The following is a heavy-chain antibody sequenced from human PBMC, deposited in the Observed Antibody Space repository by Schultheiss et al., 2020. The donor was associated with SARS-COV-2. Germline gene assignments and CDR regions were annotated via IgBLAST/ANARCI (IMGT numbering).Heavy chain of an antibody. Sequence: SQTLSLTCTVSGGSISSSDCNWGWIRQPPGKGLEWIGTGSKSGITHYNPSLKSRVTILVVPSKNEFSLKVNSVTAADTAVYYCARAGSVGCSSTSCSYGMDVWGQGTTVTVSS. D-gene: IGHD2-2*01. CDR1: GGSISSSDCN. V-gene: IGHV4-39*07. J-gene: IGHJ6*02. CDR2: GSKSGIT. CDR3: ARAGSVGCSSTSCSYGMDV.